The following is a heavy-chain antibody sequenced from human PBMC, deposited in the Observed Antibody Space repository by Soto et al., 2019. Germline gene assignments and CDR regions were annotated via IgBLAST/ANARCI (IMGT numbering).Heavy chain of an antibody. Sequence: ASVKVSCKGSRYNFTAYAMHWVRQAPGQGLEWMGWINPGNGKTKYSQSFQTRITIYGDTSASTVYMELSSLRSEDTAICYCATVRTGVGWDYWGQGTLVTVSS. CDR1: RYNFTAYA. V-gene: IGHV1-3*01. CDR3: ATVRTGVGWDY. D-gene: IGHD6-19*01. CDR2: INPGNGKT. J-gene: IGHJ4*02.